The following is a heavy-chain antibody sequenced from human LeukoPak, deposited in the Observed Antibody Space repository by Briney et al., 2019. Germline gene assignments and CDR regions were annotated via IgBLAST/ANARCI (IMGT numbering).Heavy chain of an antibody. CDR2: ISSSSDYI. V-gene: IGHV3-21*01. J-gene: IGHJ6*02. D-gene: IGHD2-21*02. Sequence: PGGSLRLSCAASGFTFSSYEMNWVRQAPGKGLEWVSAISSSSDYIYYADSVKGRFTISRDNAKNSLYLQMNSLRAEDTAVYYCARRACCGGDCYSGAYYYYGMDVWGQGTTVTASS. CDR3: ARRACCGGDCYSGAYYYYGMDV. CDR1: GFTFSSYE.